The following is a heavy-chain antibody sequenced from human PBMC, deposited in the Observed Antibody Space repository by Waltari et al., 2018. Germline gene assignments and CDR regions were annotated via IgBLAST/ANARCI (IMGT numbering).Heavy chain of an antibody. CDR2: ISAYNGNT. V-gene: IGHV1-18*01. CDR1: GYTFTSYG. CDR3: ARDRGDIAARVRGNYFDY. Sequence: QVQLVQSGAEVKKPGASVKVSCKASGYTFTSYGISWVRQAPGQGLEWMGWISAYNGNTNYAQKLQGRVTMTTDTSTSTADMELRSLRSDDTAVYYCARDRGDIAARVRGNYFDYWGQGTLVTVSS. J-gene: IGHJ4*02. D-gene: IGHD6-6*01.